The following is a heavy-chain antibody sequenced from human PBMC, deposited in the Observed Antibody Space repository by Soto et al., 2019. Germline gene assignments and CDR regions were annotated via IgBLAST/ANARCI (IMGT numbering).Heavy chain of an antibody. D-gene: IGHD1-26*01. CDR2: FIPILNIA. Sequence: QVQLVQSGAEVTKPGSSVKVSCKASGVTFNKYIISWVRQAPGQGLEWMGSFIPILNIANYEQKFQGRVTITADKPTSTAYMEVSSLRSDDTAVYYCARDSPDWERDYDYPGRDVWGQGTTVTVSS. V-gene: IGHV1-69*08. CDR1: GVTFNKYI. CDR3: ARDSPDWERDYDYPGRDV. J-gene: IGHJ6*02.